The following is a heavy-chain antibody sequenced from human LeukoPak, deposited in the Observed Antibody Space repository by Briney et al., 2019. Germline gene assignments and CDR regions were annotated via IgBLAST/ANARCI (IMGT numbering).Heavy chain of an antibody. CDR2: VFDSGST. D-gene: IGHD3-10*01. CDR3: ARQDIWFGELVV. CDR1: GGSISRTSYY. V-gene: IGHV4-39*01. Sequence: PSETLSLTCTVSGGSISRTSYYWDWIRQPPGKGLEWIGNVFDSGSTHYNPSLNSRVTISVDTSKNQFSLKLRFVTAADTAVYYCARQDIWFGELVVWGQGTTVTVSS. J-gene: IGHJ6*02.